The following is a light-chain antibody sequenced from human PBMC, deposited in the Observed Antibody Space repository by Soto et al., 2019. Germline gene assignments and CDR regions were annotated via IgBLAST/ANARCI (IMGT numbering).Light chain of an antibody. CDR3: QQYGNSLFT. V-gene: IGKV3-20*01. Sequence: EIVLTQSPGTLSLSPGDTATLSCRASQTVSNNYLAWYQQKPGQTPRLYIYGASSRATGIPDRFSASGSGTDFTLTISRLEPEDFAVYYCQQYGNSLFTFGPGTKVDIK. J-gene: IGKJ3*01. CDR2: GAS. CDR1: QTVSNNY.